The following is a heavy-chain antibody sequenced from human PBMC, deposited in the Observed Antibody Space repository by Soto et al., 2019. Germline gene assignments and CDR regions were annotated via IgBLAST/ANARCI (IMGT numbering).Heavy chain of an antibody. Sequence: QVQLQESGPGLVKPSQTLSLTCTVSGASISSGDYYWSWIRQPPGKGLEWIGFYHSGGAYYNSSLESRVTITIDTSKNQFSLRLTSVTVADTAVYYCASWGAFDIWGQGTMVTVSS. CDR2: YHSGGA. D-gene: IGHD7-27*01. CDR1: GASISSGDYY. CDR3: ASWGAFDI. J-gene: IGHJ3*02. V-gene: IGHV4-30-4*01.